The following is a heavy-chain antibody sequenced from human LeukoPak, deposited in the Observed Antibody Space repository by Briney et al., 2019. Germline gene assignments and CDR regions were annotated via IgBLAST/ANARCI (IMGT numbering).Heavy chain of an antibody. J-gene: IGHJ4*02. V-gene: IGHV3-30*04. Sequence: GASLRLSCAASGFTFSSYAMHWVRQAPGKGLEWVAVISYDGSNKYYADSVKGRFTISRDNSKNTLYLQINSLRAEDTAVYYCARGRFYDILTGYNDYWGQGTLVTVSS. D-gene: IGHD3-9*01. CDR1: GFTFSSYA. CDR2: ISYDGSNK. CDR3: ARGRFYDILTGYNDY.